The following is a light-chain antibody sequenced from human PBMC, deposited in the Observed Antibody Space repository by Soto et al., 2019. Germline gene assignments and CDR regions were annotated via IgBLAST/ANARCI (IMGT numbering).Light chain of an antibody. J-gene: IGLJ3*02. CDR1: SSDVGDYNY. Sequence: QSALTEPPSASGSPGQSVTISCTGTSSDVGDYNYVSWYQQHPGKAPKLMIYEVSKRPSGVPDRFSGSKSGNTASLTVSGLQAEDEADYYCSSYAGSNNSLFGGGTKVTVL. CDR2: EVS. CDR3: SSYAGSNNSL. V-gene: IGLV2-8*01.